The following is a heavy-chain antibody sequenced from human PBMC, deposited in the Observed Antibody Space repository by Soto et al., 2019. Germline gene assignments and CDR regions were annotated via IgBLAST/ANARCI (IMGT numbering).Heavy chain of an antibody. CDR2: IYYSGST. J-gene: IGHJ6*02. CDR1: GGSISSYY. CDR3: ARAPQAYYDFWSGYPYYGMDV. D-gene: IGHD3-3*01. Sequence: SETLSLTCTVSGGSISSYYWSWIRQPPGKGLEWIGYIYYSGSTNYNPSLKSRVTISVEASKNQFSLKLISVTAADTAVYYCARAPQAYYDFWSGYPYYGMDVWGQGTTVTVSS. V-gene: IGHV4-59*01.